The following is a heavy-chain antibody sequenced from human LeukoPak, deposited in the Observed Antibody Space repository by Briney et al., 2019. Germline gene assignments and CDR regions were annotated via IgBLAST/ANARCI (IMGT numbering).Heavy chain of an antibody. CDR2: IYHSGST. D-gene: IGHD3-22*01. CDR3: ARANNSGYYSPHIDY. J-gene: IGHJ4*02. V-gene: IGHV4-30-2*01. CDR1: GGSISSGGYS. Sequence: KPSETLSLTCAVSGGSISSGGYSWSWIRQPPGKGLEWIGYIYHSGSTYYNPSLKSRVTISVDRSKNQFSLKLSSVTAADTAVYYCARANNSGYYSPHIDYWGQGTLVTVSS.